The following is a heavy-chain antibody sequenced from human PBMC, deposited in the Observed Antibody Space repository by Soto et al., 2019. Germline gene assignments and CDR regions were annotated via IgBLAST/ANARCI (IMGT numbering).Heavy chain of an antibody. CDR2: ISSSGSTI. Sequence: GESLKISCAASGFTFSSYEMNWVRQAPGKGLEWVSYISSSGSTIYYADSVKGRFTISRDNAKNSLYLQMNSLRAEDTAVYYCARETYCSSTSCYTRGAFDIWGQGTMVTVSS. V-gene: IGHV3-48*03. CDR3: ARETYCSSTSCYTRGAFDI. CDR1: GFTFSSYE. J-gene: IGHJ3*02. D-gene: IGHD2-2*02.